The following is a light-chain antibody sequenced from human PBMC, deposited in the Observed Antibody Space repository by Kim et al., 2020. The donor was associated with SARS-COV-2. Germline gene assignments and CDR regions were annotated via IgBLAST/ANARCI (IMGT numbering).Light chain of an antibody. CDR1: SSDIGGYNY. V-gene: IGLV2-14*03. J-gene: IGLJ1*01. Sequence: QSALTQPASVSGSPGQSITISCTGTSSDIGGYNYVSWYQQHPGKAPNLIIYYVTSRPSGFSNRFSGSKSGNTASLTISGLQADDEADYYCMSYTSTTGYVFGTGTKVTVL. CDR3: MSYTSTTGYV. CDR2: YVT.